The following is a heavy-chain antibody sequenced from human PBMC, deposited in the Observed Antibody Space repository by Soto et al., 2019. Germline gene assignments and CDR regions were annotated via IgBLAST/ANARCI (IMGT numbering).Heavy chain of an antibody. Sequence: PGGSLRLSCAASGFSFSDYYMSWIRQAPGKGLEWFSYISDSGSTIYYADSVKGRFTISRDNAKNSLYLQMNSLRAEDTAVYYCAKGGGNSMYYYYGMDVWGQGTTVTVSS. CDR2: ISDSGSTI. D-gene: IGHD1-26*01. V-gene: IGHV3-11*01. J-gene: IGHJ6*02. CDR3: AKGGGNSMYYYYGMDV. CDR1: GFSFSDYY.